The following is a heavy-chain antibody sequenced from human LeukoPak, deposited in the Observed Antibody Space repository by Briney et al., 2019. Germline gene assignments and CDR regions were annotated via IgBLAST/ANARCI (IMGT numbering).Heavy chain of an antibody. J-gene: IGHJ4*02. V-gene: IGHV1-2*02. CDR3: ARLSRRGYSYGPPGY. CDR2: INPNSGGT. D-gene: IGHD5-18*01. Sequence: ASVKVSCKASGYTFTGYYIHWVRQAPGQGLEWMGWINPNSGGTNYAQNFQGRVTMTRDTSISTAYMELSRLRSDDTAVYYCARLSRRGYSYGPPGYWGQGTLVTVSS. CDR1: GYTFTGYY.